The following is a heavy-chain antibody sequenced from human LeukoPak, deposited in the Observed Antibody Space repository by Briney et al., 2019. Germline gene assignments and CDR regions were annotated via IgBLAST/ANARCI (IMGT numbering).Heavy chain of an antibody. CDR3: ARGSAYYYDSSGYYLKQGVTGDWFDP. CDR1: GFTFSSYG. CDR2: ISGSGGST. D-gene: IGHD3-22*01. V-gene: IGHV3-23*01. J-gene: IGHJ5*02. Sequence: GGSLRLSCAASGFTFSSYGMSWVGQAPGKGLEWVSAISGSGGSTDYADSVKGRFTISRDNSKNTLYLQMNSLRAEGTAVYYCARGSAYYYDSSGYYLKQGVTGDWFDPWGQGTLVTVSS.